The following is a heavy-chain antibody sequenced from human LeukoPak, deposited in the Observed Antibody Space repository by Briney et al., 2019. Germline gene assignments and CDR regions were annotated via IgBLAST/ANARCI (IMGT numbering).Heavy chain of an antibody. J-gene: IGHJ4*02. V-gene: IGHV1-18*01. D-gene: IGHD3-3*01. Sequence: ASVKVSCKASGYTFTSYSVNWVRQAPGQGLEWMGWISTIIGITNSAQKFQGRVTMTTDTSTSTAYMELRSLRSDDTAVYYCAKDRWSDGSSSFDNCGQGTLVSASS. CDR3: AKDRWSDGSSSFDN. CDR1: GYTFTSYS. CDR2: ISTIIGIT.